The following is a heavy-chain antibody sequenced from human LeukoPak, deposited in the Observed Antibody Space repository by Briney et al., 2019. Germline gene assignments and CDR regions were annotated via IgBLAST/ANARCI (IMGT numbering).Heavy chain of an antibody. V-gene: IGHV3-11*03. CDR2: IGSTSSFT. J-gene: IGHJ6*02. CDR1: GFTFSDYY. Sequence: AGGSLGLSCAASGFTFSDYYMSWIRQAPGKGLEWVSYIGSTSSFTNYADSVKGRFTISRDNAKNSLYLQMNSLRAEDTAVYYCAINPGGVDVWGQGTTVTVSS. CDR3: AINPGGVDV.